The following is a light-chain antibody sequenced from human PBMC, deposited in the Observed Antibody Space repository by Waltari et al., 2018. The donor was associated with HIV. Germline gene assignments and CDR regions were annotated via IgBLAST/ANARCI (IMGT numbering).Light chain of an antibody. CDR2: AAS. CDR1: QAIGSN. Sequence: DIQLTQSPSFVSASVGDRVTITCRASQAIGSNLAWYRQSPGQGPRLLIFAASTLESGVPSRFSGTGSGTEFALTIKSLQPEDFATYYCQHLNTYPLFAFGSGTTVDIK. J-gene: IGKJ3*01. CDR3: QHLNTYPLFA. V-gene: IGKV1-9*01.